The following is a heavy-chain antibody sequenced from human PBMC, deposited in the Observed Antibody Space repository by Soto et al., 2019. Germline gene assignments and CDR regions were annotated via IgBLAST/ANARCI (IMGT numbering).Heavy chain of an antibody. V-gene: IGHV4-59*08. CDR1: GGSISSYY. Sequence: PSETLSLTCTVSGGSISSYYWSWIREPPGKGLEWIGYIYYSGSTNYNPSLKSRVTISVDTSKNQFSLKLSSVTAAGTAVYYCARLYYDILTGPETLSPWGQGTLVTVS. J-gene: IGHJ5*02. CDR2: IYYSGST. CDR3: ARLYYDILTGPETLSP. D-gene: IGHD3-9*01.